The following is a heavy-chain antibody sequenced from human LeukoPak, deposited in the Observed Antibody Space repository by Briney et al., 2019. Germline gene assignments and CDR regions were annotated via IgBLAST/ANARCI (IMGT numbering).Heavy chain of an antibody. CDR1: GYTFTSYD. V-gene: IGHV1-8*01. CDR3: AREYSSGWSWGYYYYYGMDV. D-gene: IGHD6-19*01. CDR2: MNPNSGNT. J-gene: IGHJ6*02. Sequence: ASVKVSCKASGYTFTSYDINWVRQATGQGLEWMGWMNPNSGNTGYAQKFQGRVTMTRNTSISTAYMEPSSLRSEDTAVYYCAREYSSGWSWGYYYYYGMDVWGQGTTVTVSS.